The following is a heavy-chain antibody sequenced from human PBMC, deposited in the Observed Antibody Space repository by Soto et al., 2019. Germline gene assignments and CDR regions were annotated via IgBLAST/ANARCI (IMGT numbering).Heavy chain of an antibody. D-gene: IGHD3-9*01. Sequence: ASVKVSCKASVYTFTSYDINWVRQATGQGLEWMGWMNPNSGNTGYAQKFQGRVTMTRNTSISTAYMELSSLRSEDTAVYYCARKYYDILTGYSYYYGMDVWGQGTTVTVSS. CDR3: ARKYYDILTGYSYYYGMDV. CDR1: VYTFTSYD. V-gene: IGHV1-8*01. J-gene: IGHJ6*02. CDR2: MNPNSGNT.